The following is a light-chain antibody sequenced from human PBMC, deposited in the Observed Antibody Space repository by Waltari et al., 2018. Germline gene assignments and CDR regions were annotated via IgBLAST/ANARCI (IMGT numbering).Light chain of an antibody. J-gene: IGKJ4*01. CDR3: QQYSNWPLT. V-gene: IGKV3-15*01. CDR1: QSVSSE. CDR2: GAS. Sequence: ETVMTQSPGTLSLSPGDRVTLSCRASQSVSSELAWYQQKPGQTPRLLIYGASTGVTAIPARFSGSGSGTEFTLTISSLQPEDFAVYYCQQYSNWPLTFGGGTKVEVK.